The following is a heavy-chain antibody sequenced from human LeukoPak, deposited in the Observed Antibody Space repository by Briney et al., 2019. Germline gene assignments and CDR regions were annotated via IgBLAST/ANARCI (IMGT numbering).Heavy chain of an antibody. CDR3: ARGWISDSFDY. V-gene: IGHV3-48*03. Sequence: GGSLRLSCAASGFTFSSYEMNWVRQAPGKGLEWVSYISSSGSNIYYADTVKGRFTISRDNAKNSLYLQMNSLRAEDTAVYYCARGWISDSFDYWGQGTLVTVSS. CDR2: ISSSGSNI. J-gene: IGHJ4*02. CDR1: GFTFSSYE. D-gene: IGHD5-12*01.